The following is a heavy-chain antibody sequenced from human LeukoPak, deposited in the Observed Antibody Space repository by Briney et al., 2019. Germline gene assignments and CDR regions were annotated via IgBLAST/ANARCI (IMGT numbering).Heavy chain of an antibody. D-gene: IGHD3-10*01. CDR1: GFTFSSYW. V-gene: IGHV3-7*01. Sequence: GGSLRLSCAASGFTFSSYWMSWVRQAPGKGLEWVANIKQDGSEKYYADSVKGRFTISRDNAKNSLYLQMNSLRAEDTAVYYCARGGVWFGELSAYYFDYWGQGTLVTVSS. CDR2: IKQDGSEK. J-gene: IGHJ4*02. CDR3: ARGGVWFGELSAYYFDY.